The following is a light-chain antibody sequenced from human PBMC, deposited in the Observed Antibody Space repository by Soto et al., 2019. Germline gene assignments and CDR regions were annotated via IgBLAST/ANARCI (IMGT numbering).Light chain of an antibody. CDR3: QQYNTWPPLT. CDR2: GAS. Sequence: EIVMTQSPATLSVSPGERATLSCRASQSIGYDLAWYQQQPGQPPRLLVYGASTRATGIPARFSGSMSGTEFILSISSLQSEDVAVYYCQQYNTWPPLTFGGGTKVEI. CDR1: QSIGYD. J-gene: IGKJ4*01. V-gene: IGKV3-15*01.